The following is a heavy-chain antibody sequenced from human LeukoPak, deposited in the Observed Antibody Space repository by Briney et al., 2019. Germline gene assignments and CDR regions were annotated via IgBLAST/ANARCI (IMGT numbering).Heavy chain of an antibody. D-gene: IGHD2-2*01. J-gene: IGHJ3*02. CDR2: IGTAGDT. Sequence: PGGSLRLSCAASGFTFSSYDMHWVRQATGKGLEWVSAIGTAGDTYYPGSVKGRFTISRENAKNSLYLQMNSLRAEDTAVYYCAREECSSTSCYGAFDIWGQGTMVTVSS. V-gene: IGHV3-13*01. CDR1: GFTFSSYD. CDR3: AREECSSTSCYGAFDI.